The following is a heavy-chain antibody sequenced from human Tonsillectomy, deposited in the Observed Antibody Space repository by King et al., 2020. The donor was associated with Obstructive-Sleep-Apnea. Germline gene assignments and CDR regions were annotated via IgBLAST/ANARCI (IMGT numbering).Heavy chain of an antibody. V-gene: IGHV3-9*01. Sequence: VQLVESGGGLVQPGRSLRLSCAVSGFTFDDYAMHWVRQAPGKGLEWVSGISWNSGTIGYVDSVKGRFTISRDNAKNSLYLQMNSRGAEDTALYYCVKGDYGSGQSGGDVWGQGTTVTVSS. CDR2: ISWNSGTI. CDR1: GFTFDDYA. D-gene: IGHD3-10*01. J-gene: IGHJ6*02. CDR3: VKGDYGSGQSGGDV.